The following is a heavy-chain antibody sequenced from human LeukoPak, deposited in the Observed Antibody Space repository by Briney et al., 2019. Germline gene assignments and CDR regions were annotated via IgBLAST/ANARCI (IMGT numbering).Heavy chain of an antibody. CDR2: IIPILGIA. J-gene: IGHJ3*02. CDR3: ARGGDSMAAFDI. V-gene: IGHV1-69*04. Sequence: SVKVSCKASGGTFSSYANSWVRQAPGQGLEWMGRIIPILGIANYAQKFQGRVTITADKSTSTACMELSSLRSEDTAVYYCARGGDSMAAFDIWGQGTMVTVSS. CDR1: GGTFSSYA. D-gene: IGHD5-24*01.